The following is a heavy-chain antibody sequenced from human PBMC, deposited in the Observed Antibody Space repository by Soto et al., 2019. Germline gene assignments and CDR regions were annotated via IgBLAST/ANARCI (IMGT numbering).Heavy chain of an antibody. D-gene: IGHD1-26*01. CDR1: GFTLSSYS. CDR2: ISSSSTFK. CDR3: ARVRYSGSCFDY. Sequence: GVLRLSGAASGFTLSSYSMNWVLHAPGKGLEWVSSISSSSTFKNYADSVKGRFTISRDNAKNSLYLQMNSLRAEDTAVYYCARVRYSGSCFDYWGQGTLVTVSS. J-gene: IGHJ4*02. V-gene: IGHV3-21*01.